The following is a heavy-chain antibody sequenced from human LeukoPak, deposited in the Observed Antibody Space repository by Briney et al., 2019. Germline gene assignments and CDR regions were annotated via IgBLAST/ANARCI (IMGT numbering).Heavy chain of an antibody. Sequence: SETLSLTCAVYGGSFSGYYWSWIRQPPGKGLEWIGEINHSGSTNYNPSLKSRVTISVDTSKNQFSLKLSSVTAVDTAVYYCARVGLRYYYDSSGYSHWFDPWGQGTLVTVSS. CDR1: GGSFSGYY. CDR3: ARVGLRYYYDSSGYSHWFDP. CDR2: INHSGST. V-gene: IGHV4-34*01. D-gene: IGHD3-22*01. J-gene: IGHJ5*02.